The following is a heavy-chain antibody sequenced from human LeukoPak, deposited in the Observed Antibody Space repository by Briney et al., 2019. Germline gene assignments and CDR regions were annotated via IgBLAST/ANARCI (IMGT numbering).Heavy chain of an antibody. CDR3: ARRSSGWSGYYYYYMDV. CDR2: IYSGGST. V-gene: IGHV3-53*01. Sequence: GGSLRLSCAASGFTVSSNYMSWVRQAPGKGLEWVSVIYSGGSTYYADSVKGRFTISRDKSKNTLYLQMNSLRAEDTAVYYCARRSSGWSGYYYYYMDVWGKGTTVTVSS. D-gene: IGHD3-3*01. J-gene: IGHJ6*03. CDR1: GFTVSSNY.